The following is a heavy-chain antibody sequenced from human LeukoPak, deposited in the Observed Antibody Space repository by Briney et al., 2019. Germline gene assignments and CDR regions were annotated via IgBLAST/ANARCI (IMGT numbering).Heavy chain of an antibody. V-gene: IGHV4-59*01. CDR2: IYYSGST. D-gene: IGHD3-3*01. Sequence: PSETLSLTCTVSGGSISSYYWSWIRQPPGKGLEWIGYIYYSGSTNYNPSLKSRVTISVDTSKNQFSLKLSSVTAADTAVYHCARSGTVYYDFWSGYYLNWFDPWGQGTLVTVSS. CDR1: GGSISSYY. CDR3: ARSGTVYYDFWSGYYLNWFDP. J-gene: IGHJ5*02.